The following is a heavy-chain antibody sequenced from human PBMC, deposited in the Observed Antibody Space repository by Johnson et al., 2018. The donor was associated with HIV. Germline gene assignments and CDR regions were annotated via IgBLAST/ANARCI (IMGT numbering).Heavy chain of an antibody. J-gene: IGHJ3*02. D-gene: IGHD6-6*01. V-gene: IGHV3-30*04. CDR2: ISYDGSNK. Sequence: QMQLVESGGGVVQPGRSLRLSCAASGFTFSSYALHWVRQAPGKGLEWVAVISYDGSNKYYADSVKGRFTISRDNSKNTLYLQMNSLRAEDTAVYYCARDLGGGYSSSSYAFDIWGQGTMVTVSS. CDR3: ARDLGGGYSSSSYAFDI. CDR1: GFTFSSYA.